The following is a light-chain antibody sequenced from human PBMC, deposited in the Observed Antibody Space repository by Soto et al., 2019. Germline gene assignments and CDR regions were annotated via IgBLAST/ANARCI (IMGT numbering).Light chain of an antibody. Sequence: QSALTQPASVSGSPGQSITISCTGTSSDVGRYNYVSWYQQHPGKAPKLMIYEVSNRPSGVSNRFSGSKSGNRASLTISGLQAEDDADYYCSSYTSSSIDYVFGTGTKLTGL. CDR3: SSYTSSSIDYV. CDR1: SSDVGRYNY. J-gene: IGLJ1*01. CDR2: EVS. V-gene: IGLV2-14*01.